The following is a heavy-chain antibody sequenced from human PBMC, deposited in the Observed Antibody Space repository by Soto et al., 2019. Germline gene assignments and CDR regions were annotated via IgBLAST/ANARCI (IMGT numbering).Heavy chain of an antibody. CDR1: GGTFSSYR. V-gene: IGHV1-69*13. CDR2: IVPIYRTA. J-gene: IGHJ4*02. D-gene: IGHD6-13*01. CDR3: ARDSGAKLSSS. Sequence: SVKVSCKASGGTFSSYRFNWVRQARGQGLEWLGGIVPIYRTADYAQKFQGRVTITADESTRTGYLELSSLKSQDTALYYCARDSGAKLSSSWGQGTLVTVSS.